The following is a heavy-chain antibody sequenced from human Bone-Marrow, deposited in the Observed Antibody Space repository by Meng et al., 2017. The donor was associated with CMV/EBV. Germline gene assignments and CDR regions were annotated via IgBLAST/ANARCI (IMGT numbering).Heavy chain of an antibody. CDR3: ARGTKQLTYYYYYYGMDV. J-gene: IGHJ6*02. D-gene: IGHD2-2*01. Sequence: GSLRLSCAVYGGSFSGYYWSWIRQPPGKGLEWIGEINHSGSTNYNPSLKSRVTISVDTSKNQFSLKLSSVTAADTAVYYCARGTKQLTYYYYYYGMDVWGQGTLVTVSS. CDR2: INHSGST. V-gene: IGHV4-34*01. CDR1: GGSFSGYY.